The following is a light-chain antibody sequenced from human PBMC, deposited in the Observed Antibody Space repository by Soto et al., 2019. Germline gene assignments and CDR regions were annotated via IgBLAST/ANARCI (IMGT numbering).Light chain of an antibody. CDR2: EVS. CDR1: TSDVGGYDY. Sequence: QSALTQPASVSGSPGQSITISCTGTTSDVGGYDYVSWYQQHPGKAPKLLIFEVSSRPSGVSSRFSGSRSANSASLTISGLQAEDEADYYCSSFTTSSTYVFGTGTKVTVL. V-gene: IGLV2-14*01. CDR3: SSFTTSSTYV. J-gene: IGLJ1*01.